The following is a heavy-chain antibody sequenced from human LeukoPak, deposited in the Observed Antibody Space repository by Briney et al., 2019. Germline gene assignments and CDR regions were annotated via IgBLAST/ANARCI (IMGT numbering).Heavy chain of an antibody. CDR1: GFTFSSYW. V-gene: IGHV3-74*01. D-gene: IGHD6-13*01. J-gene: IGHJ4*02. Sequence: GGSLRLSCAASGFTFSSYWMHWVRQAPGKGLVRVSRINTDGSSTSYADSVKGRFTISRDNAKNTLYLQMNSLRAEDTAVYYCARAGSSWCVAFDYWGQGTLVTVSS. CDR3: ARAGSSWCVAFDY. CDR2: INTDGSST.